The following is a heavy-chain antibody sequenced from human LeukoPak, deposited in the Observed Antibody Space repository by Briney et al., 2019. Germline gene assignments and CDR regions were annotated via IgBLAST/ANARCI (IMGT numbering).Heavy chain of an antibody. J-gene: IGHJ6*02. CDR2: ISGSGGTT. Sequence: PGGSLRLSCAASGFTFSSYAMSWVRQAPGKGLEWVSAISGSGGTTYYADSVKGRFTISRDNTKNSLYLQMNGLRAEDTAVYFCSRGHHSMDVWGQGTTVTVSS. CDR3: SRGHHSMDV. D-gene: IGHD1-14*01. V-gene: IGHV3-23*01. CDR1: GFTFSSYA.